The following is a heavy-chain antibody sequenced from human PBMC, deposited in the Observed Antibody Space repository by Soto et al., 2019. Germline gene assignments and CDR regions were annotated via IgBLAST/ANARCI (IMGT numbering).Heavy chain of an antibody. CDR2: IKHVATT. V-gene: IGHV4-34*01. CDR3: ARHYYDSTGYYRSPLGD. D-gene: IGHD3-22*01. J-gene: IGHJ4*02. CDR1: GGSFGGYY. Sequence: VQLQQWGAGLLKPSETLSLTCEVSGGSFGGYYWSWIRQPPGKGLEWIGEIKHVATTNYNPSLKSRVTISLDMSKNQFSLKLTSVTAADTAVYYCARHYYDSTGYYRSPLGDWGQGTLVTVSS.